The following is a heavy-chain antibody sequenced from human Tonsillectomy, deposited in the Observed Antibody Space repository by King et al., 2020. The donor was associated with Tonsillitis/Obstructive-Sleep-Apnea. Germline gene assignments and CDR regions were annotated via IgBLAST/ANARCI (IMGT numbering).Heavy chain of an antibody. J-gene: IGHJ4*02. CDR1: GFSLSTSGVG. Sequence: TLKESGPTLVKPTQTLTLTCTFSGFSLSTSGVGVGWIRQPPGKALEWLALIYWDDDKRYSPSLKSRLTITKETSKNQVVLTMTNMDPVDTATYYCAHTDDSSGYYQWDFDYWGQGTLVTVSS. CDR3: AHTDDSSGYYQWDFDY. CDR2: IYWDDDK. D-gene: IGHD3-22*01. V-gene: IGHV2-5*02.